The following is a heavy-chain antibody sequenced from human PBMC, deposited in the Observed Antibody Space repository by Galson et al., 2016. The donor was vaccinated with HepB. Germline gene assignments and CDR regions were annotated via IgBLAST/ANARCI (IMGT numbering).Heavy chain of an antibody. CDR1: GFTFSSYA. CDR2: ITGSGGWI. D-gene: IGHD2-15*01. V-gene: IGHV3-23*01. J-gene: IGHJ4*02. CDR3: AKDGGYCSDATCYYRSS. Sequence: SLRLSCAASGFTFSSYAMSWVRQAPGKGLEWVSTITGSGGWIKYADSVKGRLITSRDNSKNTLYLQLNSLRAEDTAVYYCAKDGGYCSDATCYYRSSWGQGTLVTVSS.